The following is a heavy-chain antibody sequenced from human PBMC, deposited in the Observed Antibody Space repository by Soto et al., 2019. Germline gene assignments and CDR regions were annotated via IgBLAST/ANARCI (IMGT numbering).Heavy chain of an antibody. CDR2: IIPIFGTA. J-gene: IGHJ5*02. V-gene: IGHV1-69*06. Sequence: SVKVSWQASGGTFSSYAIRLVRQAPGQGLEWMGGIIPIFGTANYAQKFQGRVTITADKSTSTAYMELSSLRSEDTAVYYCARDHGDYARPNWFDPWGQGTLVTVSS. CDR3: ARDHGDYARPNWFDP. D-gene: IGHD6-6*01. CDR1: GGTFSSYA.